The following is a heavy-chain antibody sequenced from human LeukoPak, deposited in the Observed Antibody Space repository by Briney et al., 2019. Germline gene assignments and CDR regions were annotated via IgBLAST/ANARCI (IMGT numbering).Heavy chain of an antibody. J-gene: IGHJ4*02. CDR1: GFTFSSYA. D-gene: IGHD3-22*01. Sequence: GGSLRLSCAASGFTFSSYAMSWVRQAPGKGLEWVSAISGSGGSTYYADSVKGRFTISRDNSKNTMYLQLNSLRAEDTAIYYCAKTYYYDSSGYSHYLAYDYWGQGTLVTVSS. V-gene: IGHV3-23*01. CDR3: AKTYYYDSSGYSHYLAYDY. CDR2: ISGSGGST.